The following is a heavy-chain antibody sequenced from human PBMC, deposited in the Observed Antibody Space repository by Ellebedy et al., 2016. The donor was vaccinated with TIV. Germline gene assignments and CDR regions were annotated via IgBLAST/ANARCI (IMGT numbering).Heavy chain of an antibody. CDR3: ARDDLEDFWSGYPDY. J-gene: IGHJ4*02. D-gene: IGHD3-3*01. Sequence: AASVKVSCKASGYTFTRYYMHWVRQAPGQGLEWMGIVNPSGGSTSYAQKLQGRVTMTRDTSTSTVYMELSSLRSEDTAVYYCARDDLEDFWSGYPDYWGQGTPVTVSS. CDR1: GYTFTRYY. V-gene: IGHV1-46*04. CDR2: VNPSGGST.